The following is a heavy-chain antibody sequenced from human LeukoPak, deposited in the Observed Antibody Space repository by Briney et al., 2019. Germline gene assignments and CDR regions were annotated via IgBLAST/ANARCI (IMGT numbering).Heavy chain of an antibody. CDR2: IKSKTDGGTT. Sequence: GGSLRLSCAASGFTFSNAWMNWARQAPGKGLEWVGRIKSKTDGGTTDYAAPVKGRLTISRDDSKNTLYLQMNSLKTEDTAVYYCTTDVGYYDFWSGYPTDYWGQGTLVTVSS. V-gene: IGHV3-15*07. D-gene: IGHD3-3*01. J-gene: IGHJ4*02. CDR1: GFTFSNAW. CDR3: TTDVGYYDFWSGYPTDY.